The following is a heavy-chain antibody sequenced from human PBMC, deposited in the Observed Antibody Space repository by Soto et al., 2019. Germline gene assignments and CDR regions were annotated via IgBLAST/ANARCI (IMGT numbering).Heavy chain of an antibody. Sequence: VASVKVSCKASGGTFSSYAISWVRQAPGQGLEWMGGIIPIFGTANYAQKFQGRVTITADESTSTAYMELSSLRSEDTAVYYCARDRAYGSGSYYPPGYYYGMDVWGQGTTVTVSS. J-gene: IGHJ6*02. CDR3: ARDRAYGSGSYYPPGYYYGMDV. D-gene: IGHD3-10*01. CDR1: GGTFSSYA. V-gene: IGHV1-69*13. CDR2: IIPIFGTA.